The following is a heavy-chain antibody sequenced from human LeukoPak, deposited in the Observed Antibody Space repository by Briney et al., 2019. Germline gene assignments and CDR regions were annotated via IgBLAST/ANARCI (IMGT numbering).Heavy chain of an antibody. D-gene: IGHD2-15*01. Sequence: GESLQISCKGSGSRFTTYWIGWVRQMPGKGLEWMGIIYPGDSATRYSPSFRGQVTISADRSISTAYLQWSSLKASDTAIYYCARQGCSGGSCYPPTYYYGMDVWGHGTTVTVSS. CDR3: ARQGCSGGSCYPPTYYYGMDV. CDR2: IYPGDSAT. V-gene: IGHV5-51*01. CDR1: GSRFTTYW. J-gene: IGHJ6*02.